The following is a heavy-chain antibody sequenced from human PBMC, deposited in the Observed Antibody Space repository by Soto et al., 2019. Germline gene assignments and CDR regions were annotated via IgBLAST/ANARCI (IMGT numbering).Heavy chain of an antibody. CDR1: GFTFSSYS. J-gene: IGHJ4*02. V-gene: IGHV3-21*01. CDR3: SSGHCTNGVCRGYYFDY. CDR2: ISSSSSYI. D-gene: IGHD2-8*01. Sequence: GGSLRLSCAASGFTFSSYSMNWVRQAPGKGLEWVSSISSSSSYIYYADSVKGRFTISRDNAKNSLYLQMNSLRAEDTAVYYCSSGHCTNGVCRGYYFDYWGQGTLVTAPQ.